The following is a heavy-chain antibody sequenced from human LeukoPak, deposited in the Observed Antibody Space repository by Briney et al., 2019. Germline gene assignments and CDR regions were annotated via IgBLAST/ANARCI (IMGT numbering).Heavy chain of an antibody. Sequence: PSETLSLTCAVYGGSFSGYYWSWIRQPPGKGLEWIGEINHSGSTNYNPSLKGRVTISVDTSKNQFSLKLSSVTAADTAVYYCASLESPYYDSSGYYSYFDYWGQGTLVTVSS. CDR3: ASLESPYYDSSGYYSYFDY. J-gene: IGHJ4*02. CDR1: GGSFSGYY. D-gene: IGHD3-22*01. CDR2: INHSGST. V-gene: IGHV4-34*01.